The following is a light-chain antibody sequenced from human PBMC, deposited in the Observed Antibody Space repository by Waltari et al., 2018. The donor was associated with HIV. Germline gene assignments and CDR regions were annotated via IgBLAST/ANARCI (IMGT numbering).Light chain of an antibody. CDR2: EVT. Sequence: QSALTQPASVSGSPGQSITISCDLTDYEYVPWYQRHPGKAPKVIIYEVTNRPSGLSNRFSGSKSDNTATLTISGLQPEDEAEYFCISYISSSSPVFGRGTKVTVL. J-gene: IGLJ2*01. CDR3: ISYISSSSPV. CDR1: DLTDYEY. V-gene: IGLV2-14*01.